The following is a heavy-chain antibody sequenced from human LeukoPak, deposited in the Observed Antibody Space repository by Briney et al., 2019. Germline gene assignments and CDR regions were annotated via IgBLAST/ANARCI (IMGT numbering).Heavy chain of an antibody. CDR2: ISDSGST. CDR1: GGSVSSHY. Sequence: PSETLSFTCTVSGGSVSSHYWSWIRQPPGKGLQWIGYISDSGSTNYNPSLKSRVTISVDTSKNQFSLKLNSVTASDTAMYYCARSVVGYDNFDYWGQGTLVTVSS. D-gene: IGHD5-18*01. CDR3: ARSVVGYDNFDY. J-gene: IGHJ4*02. V-gene: IGHV4-59*08.